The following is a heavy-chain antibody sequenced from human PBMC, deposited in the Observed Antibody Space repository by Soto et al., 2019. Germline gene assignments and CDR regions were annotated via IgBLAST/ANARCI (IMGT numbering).Heavy chain of an antibody. CDR1: GFTFSSHP. CDR3: AKSPHCDSSGSPDAFQI. CDR2: MSGRGNST. Sequence: EMQLLESGGGLVQPGGSLRLSCAASGFTFSSHPMNWVRQAPGKGLEWVSSMSGRGNSTSSADSVKGRFFISRDNSNNTRYLQFSSLRAEDTALYYWAKSPHCDSSGSPDAFQISGPATMVPVSS. D-gene: IGHD3-22*01. J-gene: IGHJ3*02. V-gene: IGHV3-23*01.